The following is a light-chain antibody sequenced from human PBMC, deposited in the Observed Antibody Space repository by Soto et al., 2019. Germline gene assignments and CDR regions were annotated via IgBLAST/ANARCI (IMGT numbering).Light chain of an antibody. CDR1: QTISSW. J-gene: IGKJ5*01. V-gene: IGKV1-33*01. Sequence: DIQMTQSPSTLSGSVGDRVTITCRASQTISSWLAWYQQKPGKAPKLLIYDASNLETGVPSRFSGSGSGTDFTFTISSLQPEDIAAYYCQQYDNLLITFGQGTRLEI. CDR2: DAS. CDR3: QQYDNLLIT.